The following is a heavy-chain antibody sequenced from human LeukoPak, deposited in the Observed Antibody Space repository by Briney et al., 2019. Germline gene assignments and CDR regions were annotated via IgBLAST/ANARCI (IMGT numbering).Heavy chain of an antibody. CDR3: ARGLSLWLVRGWFDP. CDR2: INHSGST. V-gene: IGHV4-38-2*02. J-gene: IGHJ5*02. Sequence: SETLSLTCTVSGYSISSGYYWGWIRQPPGKGLEWIGEINHSGSTNYNPSLKSRVTISVDTSKNQFSLKLSSVTAADTAVYYCARGLSLWLVRGWFDPWGQGTLVTVSS. CDR1: GYSISSGYY. D-gene: IGHD6-19*01.